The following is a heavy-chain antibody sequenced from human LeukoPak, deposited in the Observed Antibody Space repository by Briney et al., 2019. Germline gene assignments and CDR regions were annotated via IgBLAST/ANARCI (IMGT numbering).Heavy chain of an antibody. Sequence: SETLSLTCTGPGGSISSNSWTWSRQPPGKGLEWIGDISYRESANYSPAPKSRATISVDTSKNEFSLKLSSVTAADPAVYYCARRPVPGPNWFDPWGQGTLVTVSS. CDR3: ARRPVPGPNWFDP. CDR2: ISYRESA. J-gene: IGHJ5*02. D-gene: IGHD6-25*01. V-gene: IGHV4-59*08. CDR1: GGSISSNS.